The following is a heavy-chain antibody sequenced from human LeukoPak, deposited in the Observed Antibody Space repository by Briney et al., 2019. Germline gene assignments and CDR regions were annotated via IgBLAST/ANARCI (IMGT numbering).Heavy chain of an antibody. CDR1: GFTFSTYA. Sequence: GGSLRLSCVASGFTFSTYALNWVRQAPGKGLEWVSFISHGGGTTYYADSVKGRFTISTDNSKSTLYLQMNSLRAEDTAVYYCAKDRGGSAAYDFWSGYYSSPFDYWGQGTLVTVSS. D-gene: IGHD3-3*01. J-gene: IGHJ4*02. CDR2: ISHGGGTT. CDR3: AKDRGGSAAYDFWSGYYSSPFDY. V-gene: IGHV3-23*01.